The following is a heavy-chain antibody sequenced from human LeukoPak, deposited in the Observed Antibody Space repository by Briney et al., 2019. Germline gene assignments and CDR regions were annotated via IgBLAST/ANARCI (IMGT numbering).Heavy chain of an antibody. CDR3: TRVGYIDEGIDY. V-gene: IGHV3-7*04. Sequence: GXLXLSCVXXXXXXXXXWMXXXRXAPXXXLXXXANIKQDGSNKSYVDSLKGRFTISRDNAKNSLYLQMNSLRAEDTAIYYCTRVGYIDEGIDYWGQGTLVTVSS. D-gene: IGHD5-24*01. CDR2: IKQDGSNK. J-gene: IGHJ4*02. CDR1: XXXXXXXW.